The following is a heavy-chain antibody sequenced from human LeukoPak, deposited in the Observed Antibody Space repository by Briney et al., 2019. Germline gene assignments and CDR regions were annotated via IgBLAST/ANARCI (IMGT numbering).Heavy chain of an antibody. Sequence: TSETLSLTCTVSGGSISSSSYYWGWIRQPPGKGLEWIGSIYYSGSTYYNPSLKSRVTISVDTSKNQFSLKLSSVTAADTAVYYCARVRHLGWFDPWGQGTLVTVSS. D-gene: IGHD3-16*01. J-gene: IGHJ5*02. CDR1: GGSISSSSYY. CDR3: ARVRHLGWFDP. CDR2: IYYSGST. V-gene: IGHV4-39*07.